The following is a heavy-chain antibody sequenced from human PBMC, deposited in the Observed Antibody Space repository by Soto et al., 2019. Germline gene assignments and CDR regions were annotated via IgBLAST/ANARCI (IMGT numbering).Heavy chain of an antibody. CDR3: ARRFGGYCSSTSCRPKKLNRFDP. D-gene: IGHD2-2*01. V-gene: IGHV4-34*01. Sequence: QVQLQQWGAGLLKPSETLSLTCAVYGGSFSGYYWSWIRQPPGKGLEWIGEINHSGSTNYNPSLKRRVTISVDTSKYQFSLLLSSVTAADAAGYYFARRFGGYCSSTSCRPKKLNRFDPWGQGTLVTVSS. CDR1: GGSFSGYY. J-gene: IGHJ5*02. CDR2: INHSGST.